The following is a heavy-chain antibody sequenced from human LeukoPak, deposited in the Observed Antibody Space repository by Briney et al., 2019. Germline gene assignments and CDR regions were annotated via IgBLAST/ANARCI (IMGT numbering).Heavy chain of an antibody. CDR3: ARAGYGGNSNTLDY. D-gene: IGHD4-23*01. CDR1: GGSISRYY. V-gene: IGHV4-59*01. J-gene: IGHJ4*02. Sequence: SETLSLTCTVSGGSISRYYWSWIRQPPGKGLEWIGYIYYSGSTNYNPSLKSRVTISVDTSKNQFSLKLSSVTAADTAVYYCARAGYGGNSNTLDYWGQGTLVTVSS. CDR2: IYYSGST.